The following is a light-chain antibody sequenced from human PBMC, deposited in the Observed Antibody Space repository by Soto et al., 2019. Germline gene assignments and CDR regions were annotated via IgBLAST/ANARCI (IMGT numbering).Light chain of an antibody. CDR1: QNINRY. V-gene: IGKV1-5*01. J-gene: IGKJ5*01. CDR2: DSS. CDR3: QQLKNYPLT. Sequence: DIQMTQSPSTLSGFVGDTVTITCRASQNINRYLAWYQQKPGKAPKLLIYDSSTLERGVPSRFSGSGSGTEFALTISSLQPEDFATYYCQQLKNYPLTFGGGTRLEIK.